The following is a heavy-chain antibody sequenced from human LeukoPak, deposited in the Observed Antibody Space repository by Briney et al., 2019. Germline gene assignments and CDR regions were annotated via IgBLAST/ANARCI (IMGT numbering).Heavy chain of an antibody. D-gene: IGHD6-19*01. V-gene: IGHV3-7*03. CDR1: GFTFSSYW. J-gene: IGHJ4*02. CDR2: IKQDGSEK. Sequence: PGGSLRLSCAASGFTFSSYWMSWVRQAPGKGLEWVANIKQDGSEKYYVDSVKGRFTISRDNSKNTLYLQMNSLRAEDTAVYYCAKASSGWYLFDYWGQGTLVTVSS. CDR3: AKASSGWYLFDY.